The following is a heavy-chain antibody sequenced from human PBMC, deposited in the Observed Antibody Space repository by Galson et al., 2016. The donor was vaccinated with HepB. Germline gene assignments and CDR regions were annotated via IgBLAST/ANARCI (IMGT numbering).Heavy chain of an antibody. CDR2: ITASVGST. V-gene: IGHV3-23*01. CDR3: AKDRGDYPRYFDY. J-gene: IGHJ4*02. D-gene: IGHD4-17*01. Sequence: SLRLSCAASGFSFSRYAMSWVRQAPGKGLEWVSAITASVGSTYYADSVKGRFTISRDDSKNTLYLQMNSLRAEDTAVYYCAKDRGDYPRYFDYWGQGTLVTVSS. CDR1: GFSFSRYA.